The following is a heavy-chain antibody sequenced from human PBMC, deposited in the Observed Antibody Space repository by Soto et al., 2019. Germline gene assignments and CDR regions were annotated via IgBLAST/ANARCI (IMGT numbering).Heavy chain of an antibody. J-gene: IGHJ4*02. V-gene: IGHV3-7*01. CDR1: GFSLTPYW. D-gene: IGHD2-15*01. CDR2: INEDGSKR. Sequence: EVQLVESGGGLVQSGGSLRLSCVASGFSLTPYWMSWVRQTPGKGLEWVAKINEDGSKRDYMESVEGRFTISRDNAKKSVSRQMDSLRVDDTAMYYCTRWDGRCSGGSCFFDSWGQGTLVTVSS. CDR3: TRWDGRCSGGSCFFDS.